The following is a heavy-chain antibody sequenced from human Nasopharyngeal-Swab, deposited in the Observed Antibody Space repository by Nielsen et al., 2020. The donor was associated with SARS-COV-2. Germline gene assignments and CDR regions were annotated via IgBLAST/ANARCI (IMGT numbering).Heavy chain of an antibody. V-gene: IGHV3-48*02. CDR3: ARGVGVDDFWSGRFDY. J-gene: IGHJ4*02. Sequence: GESLKISCAASGFTFSSYSMNWIRQAPGKGLEWISYISSTTYTTYYVDSVKGRFTISRDNAKNSLYLQMNSLRDEDTAVYYCARGVGVDDFWSGRFDYWGQGTLVTVSS. CDR1: GFTFSSYS. D-gene: IGHD3-3*01. CDR2: ISSTTYTT.